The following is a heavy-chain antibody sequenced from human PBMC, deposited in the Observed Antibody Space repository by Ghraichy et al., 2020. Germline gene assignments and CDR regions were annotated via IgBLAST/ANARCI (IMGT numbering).Heavy chain of an antibody. CDR2: IYATGST. CDR1: GGSIGSGNYY. J-gene: IGHJ4*02. V-gene: IGHV4-61*02. Sequence: SETLSLTCTVSGGSIGSGNYYWSWIRQPAGKGLEWIGRIYATGSTNYNPSLRSRVAMSVDTSRNQFSLRLISVTAEDTAVYYCVRETGYCIVETCYSAFYFDHWGQGSLVTVSS. CDR3: VRETGYCIVETCYSAFYFDH. D-gene: IGHD2-15*01.